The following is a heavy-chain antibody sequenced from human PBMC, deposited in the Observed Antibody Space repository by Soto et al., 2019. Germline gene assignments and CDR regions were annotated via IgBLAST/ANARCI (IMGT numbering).Heavy chain of an antibody. D-gene: IGHD6-13*01. CDR3: ARRVRSSSNFYYFDY. CDR2: IYYSGST. V-gene: IGHV4-39*01. CDR1: GGSISSSSYY. Sequence: QLQLQESGPGLVKPSETLSLTCTVSGGSISSSSYYWGWIRQPPGKGLEWIGSIYYSGSTYYNPSLKSRVTLSVDTSKNPFSLKLSSVTAADTAVYFCARRVRSSSNFYYFDYWGQGTLVTVSS. J-gene: IGHJ4*02.